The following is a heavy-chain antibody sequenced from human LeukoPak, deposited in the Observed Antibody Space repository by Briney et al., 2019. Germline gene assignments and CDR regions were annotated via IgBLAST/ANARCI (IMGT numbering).Heavy chain of an antibody. D-gene: IGHD2-15*01. J-gene: IGHJ4*02. CDR2: ISYDGSNK. V-gene: IGHV3-30*18. Sequence: PGRSLRLSCAASGFTFSSYGMHWVRQAPGKGLEWVAVISYDGSNKYYADSVKGRFTISRDNSKNTLYLQMNSLRAEDTAVYYCAKEGGAPYSSGGSCYGGGFDYWGQGTLVTVSS. CDR1: GFTFSSYG. CDR3: AKEGGAPYSSGGSCYGGGFDY.